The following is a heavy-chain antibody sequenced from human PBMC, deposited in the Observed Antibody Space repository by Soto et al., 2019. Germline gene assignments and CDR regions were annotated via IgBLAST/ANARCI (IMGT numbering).Heavy chain of an antibody. J-gene: IGHJ2*01. Sequence: QVQLLESGGGVVQSGRSLRLSCLASGFTFSSYGMHWVRRTPGEGLEWVAVIWYDGSNKYCADSVKGRFTISRDNSKNTLYLQMSRLRAEDTGIYYCARSPSGLRDWYFDLWGRGTLVTVSS. CDR2: IWYDGSNK. CDR3: ARSPSGLRDWYFDL. D-gene: IGHD3-10*01. CDR1: GFTFSSYG. V-gene: IGHV3-33*01.